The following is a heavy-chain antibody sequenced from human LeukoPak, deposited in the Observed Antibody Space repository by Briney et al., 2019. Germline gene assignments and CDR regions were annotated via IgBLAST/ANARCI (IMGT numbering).Heavy chain of an antibody. CDR1: GGSISSGDYY. V-gene: IGHV4-30-4*01. Sequence: SQTLSLTCTVSGGSISSGDYYWSWIRQPPGKGLEWIGYIYYSGSSYYIPSLKSRVTMSVDTSKNQFSLRLSSVTAADTAVYYCARHICGDLYYFDYWGQGTLVTVSS. CDR2: IYYSGSS. CDR3: ARHICGDLYYFDY. J-gene: IGHJ4*02. D-gene: IGHD4-17*01.